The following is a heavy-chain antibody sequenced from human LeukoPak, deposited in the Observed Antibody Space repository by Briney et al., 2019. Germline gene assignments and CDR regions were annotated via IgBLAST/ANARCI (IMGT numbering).Heavy chain of an antibody. Sequence: ASVKVSCKASGYTFTSYGISWVRQAPGQGPEWMGWISAYNGDTNYAQKLQGRVTMTTDTSTSTAYMELRSLGSDDTAVYYCARLPPVGSGWYNDAFDIWGQGTMVTVSS. D-gene: IGHD6-19*01. CDR3: ARLPPVGSGWYNDAFDI. CDR2: ISAYNGDT. V-gene: IGHV1-18*01. J-gene: IGHJ3*02. CDR1: GYTFTSYG.